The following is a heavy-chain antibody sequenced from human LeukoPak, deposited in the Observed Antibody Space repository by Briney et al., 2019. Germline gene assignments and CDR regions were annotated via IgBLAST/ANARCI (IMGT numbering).Heavy chain of an antibody. D-gene: IGHD3-10*01. CDR1: GGSFSGYY. J-gene: IGHJ4*02. Sequence: SETLSLTCAVYGGSFSGYYWSWIRQPPGKGLEWIGYIHYSGSTNYNPSLKSRVTISVDTSKNQFSLKLSSVTAADTAVYYCARTRYYYNSRNYGAPYYFDYWGQGTLVTVSS. V-gene: IGHV4-59*08. CDR3: ARTRYYYNSRNYGAPYYFDY. CDR2: IHYSGST.